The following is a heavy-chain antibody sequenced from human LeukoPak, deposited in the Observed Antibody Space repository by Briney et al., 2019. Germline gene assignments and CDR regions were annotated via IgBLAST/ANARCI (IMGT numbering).Heavy chain of an antibody. D-gene: IGHD6-13*01. CDR3: ARGIAAAGMDYYYYMDV. Sequence: ASVKVSCKASGCTFSSYAISWVRQAPGQGLEWMGRIIPIFGTSNYPQKFQGRVTITTDESTSTAYTELGSLRSEDTAVYYCARGIAAAGMDYYYYMDVWGQGTTGPVSS. V-gene: IGHV1-69*05. CDR1: GCTFSSYA. J-gene: IGHJ6*03. CDR2: IIPIFGTS.